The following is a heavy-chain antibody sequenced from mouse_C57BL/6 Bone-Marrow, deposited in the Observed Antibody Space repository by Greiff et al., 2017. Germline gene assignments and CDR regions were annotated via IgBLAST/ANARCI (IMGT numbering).Heavy chain of an antibody. Sequence: QVQLQQPGAELVKPGASVKMSCKASGYTFTSYWITWVKQRPGQGLAWIGDIYPGSGSTNYNEKFKSKATLTVDTSSSTAYMQLSSLTSEDSAVYYCARAYYYGSSSYAMDYWGQGTSVTVSS. D-gene: IGHD1-1*01. J-gene: IGHJ4*01. V-gene: IGHV1-55*01. CDR1: GYTFTSYW. CDR3: ARAYYYGSSSYAMDY. CDR2: IYPGSGST.